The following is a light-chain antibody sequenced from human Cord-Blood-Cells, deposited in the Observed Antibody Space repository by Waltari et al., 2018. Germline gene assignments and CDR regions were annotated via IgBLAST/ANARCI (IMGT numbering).Light chain of an antibody. Sequence: DLVMTQSPLSLPVTPREPASISCRSSESLLHSNGYNYLAWYLQKPGQSPQLLLYLGANRACGVPDRFSGTGSGTDFTLKISRVEAEDVGVYYCMQALQTPSITFGQGTRLEIK. CDR2: LGA. J-gene: IGKJ5*01. CDR3: MQALQTPSIT. CDR1: ESLLHSNGYNY. V-gene: IGKV2-28*01.